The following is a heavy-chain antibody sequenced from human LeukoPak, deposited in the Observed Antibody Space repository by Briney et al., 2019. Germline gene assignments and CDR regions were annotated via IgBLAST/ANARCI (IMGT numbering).Heavy chain of an antibody. J-gene: IGHJ4*02. CDR2: IKQDGSEK. Sequence: AXIKQDGSEKYYVDSVKGRFTISRDNAKNSLYLQMNSLRAEDTAVYYCAREGDSSGWYTSFDYWGQGTLVTVSS. V-gene: IGHV3-7*01. CDR3: AREGDSSGWYTSFDY. D-gene: IGHD6-19*01.